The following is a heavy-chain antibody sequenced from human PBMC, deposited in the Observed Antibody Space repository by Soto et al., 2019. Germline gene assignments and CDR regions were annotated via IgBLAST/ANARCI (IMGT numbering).Heavy chain of an antibody. Sequence: QVTLKESGPVLVKPTETLTLTCTVSGFSLSNARMGVSWIRQPPGKALEWLAHIFSKDEKSYSTSLKSRLTISKDTSKSQVVLTMTNMDPVDTATYYGARIPLTGEVYYYYGMDVWGQGTTVTVSS. J-gene: IGHJ6*02. CDR1: GFSLSNARMG. CDR2: IFSKDEK. CDR3: ARIPLTGEVYYYYGMDV. V-gene: IGHV2-26*01. D-gene: IGHD3-10*01.